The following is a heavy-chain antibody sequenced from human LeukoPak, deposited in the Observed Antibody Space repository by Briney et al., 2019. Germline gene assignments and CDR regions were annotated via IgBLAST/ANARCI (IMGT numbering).Heavy chain of an antibody. CDR2: INHSGST. CDR3: ATGYSST. Sequence: SETLSLTCAVYGGSFSGYYWSWIRRPPGKGLEWIGEINHSGSTNYNPSLKSRVTISVDTSKNQFSLKLSSVTAADTAVYYCATGYSSTWGQGTLVTVSS. J-gene: IGHJ5*02. CDR1: GGSFSGYY. V-gene: IGHV4-34*01. D-gene: IGHD6-13*01.